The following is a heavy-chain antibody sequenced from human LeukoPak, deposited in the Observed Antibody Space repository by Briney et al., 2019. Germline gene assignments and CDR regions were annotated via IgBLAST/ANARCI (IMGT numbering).Heavy chain of an antibody. CDR2: ISPNSGGT. D-gene: IGHD5/OR15-5a*01. CDR1: GYIFTLYY. CDR3: ARDPSTNYFFDF. J-gene: IGHJ4*02. V-gene: IGHV1-2*06. Sequence: ASVNVSCKASGYIFTLYYMHWVRQAPGQGLEWMGRISPNSGGTSYAQKFQGRVTMTRDTSISTVYMQLNRLTSDDTAVYYCARDPSTNYFFDFWGQGTLVTVSS.